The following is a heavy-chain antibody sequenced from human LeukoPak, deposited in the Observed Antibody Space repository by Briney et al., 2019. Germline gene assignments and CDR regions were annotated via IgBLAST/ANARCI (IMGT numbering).Heavy chain of an antibody. Sequence: ASVKVSCKASGGTFSSYAISWVRQAPGQELEWMGGIIPIFGTANYAQKLQGRVTITADESTSTAYMELSSLRSEDTAVYYCARGQTSITIFGVVMGFWFDPWGQGTLVTVSS. V-gene: IGHV1-69*13. CDR1: GGTFSSYA. CDR2: IIPIFGTA. D-gene: IGHD3-3*01. CDR3: ARGQTSITIFGVVMGFWFDP. J-gene: IGHJ5*02.